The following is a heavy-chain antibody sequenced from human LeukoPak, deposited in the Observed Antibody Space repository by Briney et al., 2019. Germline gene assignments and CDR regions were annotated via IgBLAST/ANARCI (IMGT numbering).Heavy chain of an antibody. Sequence: GGSLRLSCAASGFTFQNYGMHLVREVPGKGLERVAVMWNDGRNEHYADSVKGRFTISRDNTKNTLYLQMNSLRAEDTAVYYCSKGRTNDYGEPYTFDVWGQGTMVIVSS. D-gene: IGHD4/OR15-4a*01. CDR1: GFTFQNYG. J-gene: IGHJ3*01. V-gene: IGHV3-33*03. CDR3: SKGRTNDYGEPYTFDV. CDR2: MWNDGRNE.